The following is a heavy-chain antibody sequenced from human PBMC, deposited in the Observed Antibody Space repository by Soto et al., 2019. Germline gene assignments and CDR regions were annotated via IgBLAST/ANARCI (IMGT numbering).Heavy chain of an antibody. J-gene: IGHJ4*02. D-gene: IGHD6-19*01. Sequence: GGSLRLSCAASGVTFSSYAMNWVRQAPGKGLEWVSVISGSGDSTYYADSVKGRFTISRDNSKNTLYLQMNSLRAEDTAVYYCARRSSGWYFDYWGQGTLVTVSS. CDR2: ISGSGDST. V-gene: IGHV3-23*01. CDR3: ARRSSGWYFDY. CDR1: GVTFSSYA.